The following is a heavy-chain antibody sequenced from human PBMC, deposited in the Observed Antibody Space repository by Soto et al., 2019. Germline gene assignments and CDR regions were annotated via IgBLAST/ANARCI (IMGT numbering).Heavy chain of an antibody. V-gene: IGHV3-48*02. CDR2: ISSSSSTR. Sequence: EGSLRLSCAASGFTFSVYSMNWVRQAPGKGLEWVSYISSSSSTRYYADSVKGRCAICRDNAKNSLFLQMNSLRDEDTAVYYCARDYGSGSYWGYLDYWGQGTLVTVSS. CDR1: GFTFSVYS. CDR3: ARDYGSGSYWGYLDY. J-gene: IGHJ4*02. D-gene: IGHD3-10*01.